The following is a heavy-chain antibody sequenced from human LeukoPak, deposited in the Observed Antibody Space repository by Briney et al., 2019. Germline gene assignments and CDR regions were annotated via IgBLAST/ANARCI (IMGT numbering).Heavy chain of an antibody. D-gene: IGHD3-9*01. Sequence: GASVKVSCKASGYTFTSYGISWVRQAPGQGLGWMGWISAYNGNTNYAQKLQGRVTMTTDTSTSTAYMELRSLRSDDTAVYYCARDYDILTGYSYYYGMDVWGQGTTVTVSS. CDR2: ISAYNGNT. CDR1: GYTFTSYG. V-gene: IGHV1-18*01. J-gene: IGHJ6*02. CDR3: ARDYDILTGYSYYYGMDV.